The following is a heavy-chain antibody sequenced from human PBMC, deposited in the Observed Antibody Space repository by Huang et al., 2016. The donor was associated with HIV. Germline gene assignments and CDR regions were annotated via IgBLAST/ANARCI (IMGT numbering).Heavy chain of an antibody. CDR2: ITFDGKNK. D-gene: IGHD1-1*01. J-gene: IGHJ4*02. CDR1: GFTFSGYG. CDR3: AKDNDLYYFDY. V-gene: IGHV3-30*18. Sequence: QVHLVESGGGVVQPGRSLRLSCAASGFTFSGYGMHWVRQAPGKGLGWVAVITFDGKNKYYAASVRGRFTVSRDKSQNTVSLQMNTLRAEDTAVYYCAKDNDLYYFDYWGQGTLVTVSS.